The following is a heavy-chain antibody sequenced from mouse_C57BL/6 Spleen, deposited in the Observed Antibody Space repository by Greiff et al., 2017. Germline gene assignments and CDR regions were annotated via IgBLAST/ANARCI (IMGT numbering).Heavy chain of an antibody. Sequence: VLLQQPGAELVKPGASVKLSCKASGYTFTSYWLNWVKQRPGQGLEWIGMIHPHSGSSNYNEKFKSKATPTVDKSSRTAYMQLISLTSEDSAVYDCARWARTGCDNAMDYWGQGTSVTVSS. CDR3: ARWARTGCDNAMDY. J-gene: IGHJ4*01. CDR1: GYTFTSYW. CDR2: IHPHSGSS. D-gene: IGHD2-2*01. V-gene: IGHV1-64*01.